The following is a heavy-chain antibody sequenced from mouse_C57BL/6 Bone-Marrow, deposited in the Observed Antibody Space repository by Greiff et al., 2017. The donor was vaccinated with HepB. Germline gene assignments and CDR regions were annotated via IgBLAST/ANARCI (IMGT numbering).Heavy chain of an antibody. CDR3: ARHEGYWGLRRRGFAY. D-gene: IGHD2-4*01. CDR2: ISGGGGNT. V-gene: IGHV5-9*01. J-gene: IGHJ3*01. Sequence: EVKPMESGGGLVKPGGSLKLSCAASGFTFSSYTMSWVRQTPEKRLEWVATISGGGGNTYYPDSVKGRFTISRDNAKNTLYLQMSSLRSEDTALYYCARHEGYWGLRRRGFAYWGQGTLVTVSA. CDR1: GFTFSSYT.